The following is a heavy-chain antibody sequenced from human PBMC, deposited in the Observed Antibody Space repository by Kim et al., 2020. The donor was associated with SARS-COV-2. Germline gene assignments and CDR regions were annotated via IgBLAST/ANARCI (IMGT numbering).Heavy chain of an antibody. CDR2: INPNSGGT. CDR3: ARPGGPDDSGDYAEVRI. CDR1: GYTFTGYY. Sequence: ASVKVSCKASGYTFTGYYIHWVRQAPGQGLEWMGWINPNSGGTNYAQKFQGRVAMTRDTSISTAYMELSRLRSDDTAVYYCARPGGPDDSGDYAEVRIWGQGTMVTVSS. V-gene: IGHV1-2*02. D-gene: IGHD4-17*01. J-gene: IGHJ3*02.